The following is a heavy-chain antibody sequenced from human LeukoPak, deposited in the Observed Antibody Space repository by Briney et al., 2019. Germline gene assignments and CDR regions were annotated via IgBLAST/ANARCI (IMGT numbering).Heavy chain of an antibody. CDR2: ISSSGSTI. CDR1: GFTFSSYE. J-gene: IGHJ6*02. CDR3: AREFGGGRDYYGMDV. V-gene: IGHV3-48*03. D-gene: IGHD3-10*01. Sequence: QPGGSLRLSCAASGFTFSSYEMNWVRQAPGKGLEWVSYISSSGSTIYYADSVKGRFTISRDNAKNSLYPQMNSLRAEDTAVYYCAREFGGGRDYYGMDVWGQGTTVTVSS.